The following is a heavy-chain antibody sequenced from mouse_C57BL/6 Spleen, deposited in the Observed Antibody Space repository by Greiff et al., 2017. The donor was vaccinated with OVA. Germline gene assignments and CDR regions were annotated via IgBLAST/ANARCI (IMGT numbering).Heavy chain of an antibody. CDR1: GFTFSNYW. J-gene: IGHJ1*03. CDR3: TVYYDGSSTGWYFDV. V-gene: IGHV6-3*01. Sequence: EVKLVESGGGLVQPGGSMKLSCVASGFTFSNYWMNWVRQSPEKGLEWVAQIRLKSDNYATHYAESVKGRFTISRDDSKSSVYLKMNNLRAEDTGIYYGTVYYDGSSTGWYFDVWGTGTTVTVSS. CDR2: IRLKSDNYAT. D-gene: IGHD1-1*01.